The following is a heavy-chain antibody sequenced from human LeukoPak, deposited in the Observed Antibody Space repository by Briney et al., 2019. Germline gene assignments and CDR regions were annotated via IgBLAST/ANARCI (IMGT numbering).Heavy chain of an antibody. Sequence: GGSLRLSCAASGFTFSSYWMSWVRQAPGKGLEWVANIKQDGSEKYYVDSVKGRFTISRDNAKNSLYLQMNSLRAEDTAVYYCATGEGYDFWSGYYNPGGYWGQETLVTVSS. D-gene: IGHD3-3*01. CDR2: IKQDGSEK. CDR1: GFTFSSYW. V-gene: IGHV3-7*01. J-gene: IGHJ4*02. CDR3: ATGEGYDFWSGYYNPGGY.